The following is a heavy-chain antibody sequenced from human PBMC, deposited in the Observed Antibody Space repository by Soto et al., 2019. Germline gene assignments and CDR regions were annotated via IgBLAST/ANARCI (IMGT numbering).Heavy chain of an antibody. CDR1: GFTFSSYD. J-gene: IGHJ6*02. CDR3: ARALEAAAGTEYYYGMDV. V-gene: IGHV3-13*01. CDR2: IGTAGDT. Sequence: GGSLRLSCAASGFTFSSYDMHWVRQATGKGLEWVSAIGTAGDTYYPGSVKGRFTISRENAKNSLYLQMNSLRAEDTAVYYCARALEAAAGTEYYYGMDVWGQGTTVTVSS. D-gene: IGHD6-13*01.